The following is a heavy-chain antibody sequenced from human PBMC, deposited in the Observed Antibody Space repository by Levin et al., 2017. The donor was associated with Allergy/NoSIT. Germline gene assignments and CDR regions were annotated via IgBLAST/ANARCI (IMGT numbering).Heavy chain of an antibody. CDR2: INHSGST. CDR3: ARESSSTRYCSGGSCYPRRHRAFDY. V-gene: IGHV4-34*01. D-gene: IGHD2-15*01. J-gene: IGHJ4*02. CDR1: GGSFSGYY. Sequence: PSETLSLTCAVYGGSFSGYYWSWIRQPPGKGLEWIGEINHSGSTNYNPSLKSRVTISVDTSKNQFSLKLSSVTAADTAVYYCARESSSTRYCSGGSCYPRRHRAFDYWGQGTLVTVSS.